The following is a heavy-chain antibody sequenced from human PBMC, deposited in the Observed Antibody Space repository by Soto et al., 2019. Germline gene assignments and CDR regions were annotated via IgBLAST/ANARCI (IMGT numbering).Heavy chain of an antibody. CDR1: GFAFSSYG. CDR3: VSDRGYVHDSDTYI. Sequence: QAQLVESGGGVVQPGRSLRLSCAASGFAFSSYGMHWVRQAPGTGLAWVAVIAYDGSLQHYADSVKGGFTISRDNSNNMVLLQTRSLRADDTDVYYCVSDRGYVHDSDTYIGGQGTLVSVSS. D-gene: IGHD3-10*01. J-gene: IGHJ4*02. CDR2: IAYDGSLQ. V-gene: IGHV3-30*03.